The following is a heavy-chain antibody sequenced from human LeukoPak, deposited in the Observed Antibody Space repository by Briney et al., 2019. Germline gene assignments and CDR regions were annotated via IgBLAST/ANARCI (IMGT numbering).Heavy chain of an antibody. CDR3: ARATTATTVGY. CDR2: IYYSGST. D-gene: IGHD4-17*01. V-gene: IGHV4-31*03. CDR1: GGSISSGGYY. Sequence: SETLSLTCTVSGGSISSGGYYWRWIRQHPGKGLEWIGYIYYSGSTYYNPSPKSRVTISVDTSKNQFSLKLSSVTAADTAVYYCARATTATTVGYWGQGTLVTVSS. J-gene: IGHJ4*02.